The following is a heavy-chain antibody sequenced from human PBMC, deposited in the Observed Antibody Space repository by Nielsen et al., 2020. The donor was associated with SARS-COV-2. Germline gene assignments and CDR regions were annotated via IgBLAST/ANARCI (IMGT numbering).Heavy chain of an antibody. CDR3: AKAYYGSGSFGAHWFDP. V-gene: IGHV1-18*01. D-gene: IGHD3-10*01. CDR1: GYTFTSYG. J-gene: IGHJ5*02. CDR2: ISAYNGNT. Sequence: APVKVSCKASGYTFTSYGISWVRQAPGQGLEWMGWISAYNGNTNYAQKLQGRVTMTTDTSTSTAYMELRSLRSDDTAVYYCAKAYYGSGSFGAHWFDPWGQGTLVTVSS.